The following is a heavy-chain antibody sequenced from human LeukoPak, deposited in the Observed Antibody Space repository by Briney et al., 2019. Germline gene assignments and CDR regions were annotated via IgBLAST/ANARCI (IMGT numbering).Heavy chain of an antibody. D-gene: IGHD3-10*01. CDR2: ISSSGSTI. J-gene: IGHJ4*02. V-gene: IGHV3-48*03. CDR3: ARVAGGLFDY. Sequence: GGSLRLSCAASGFTFSSYEMNWVRQVPGKGLEWVSYISSSGSTIYYADSVKGRFTISRDNAKNSLYLQMNSLRAEDTAVYYCARVAGGLFDYWGQGTLVTVSS. CDR1: GFTFSSYE.